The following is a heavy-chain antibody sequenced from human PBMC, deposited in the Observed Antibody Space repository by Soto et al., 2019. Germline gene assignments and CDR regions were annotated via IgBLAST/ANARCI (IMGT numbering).Heavy chain of an antibody. D-gene: IGHD2-15*01. CDR1: GGSISISGYY. CDR2: IYYSGST. CDR3: ARELGYCSDGNCYSLNAFDI. V-gene: IGHV4-39*01. Sequence: QLQLQESGPGLVKPSETLSLTCSVSGGSISISGYYWVLIRQPPGNGLEWIASIYYSGSTYYNPSLKSRVTIYGDTSKNQFSLKLSTVTGADTTLYYCARELGYCSDGNCYSLNAFDIWGQGTMVTVTS. J-gene: IGHJ3*02.